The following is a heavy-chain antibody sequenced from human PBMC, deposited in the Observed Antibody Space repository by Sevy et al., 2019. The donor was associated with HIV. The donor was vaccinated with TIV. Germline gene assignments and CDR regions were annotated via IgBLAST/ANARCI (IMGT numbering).Heavy chain of an antibody. CDR3: AKEGYRLPGADAIDI. Sequence: GGSLRLSCAASGFTFSYYAMTWVRQAPGKGLEWVSVISGGGDTTYYAESVKGRFTISRDNSRGTRYLQINSLRAEDTAIYFCAKEGYRLPGADAIDIWGQGTMVTVSS. V-gene: IGHV3-23*01. D-gene: IGHD3-16*01. J-gene: IGHJ3*02. CDR1: GFTFSYYA. CDR2: ISGGGDTT.